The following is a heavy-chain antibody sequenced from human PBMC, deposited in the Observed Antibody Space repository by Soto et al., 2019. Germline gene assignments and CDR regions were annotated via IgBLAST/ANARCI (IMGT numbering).Heavy chain of an antibody. D-gene: IGHD2-2*03. V-gene: IGHV4-59*01. CDR1: CGSITSYY. CDR3: ARVDHVMYYFDY. CDR2: IYYRGST. J-gene: IGHJ4*02. Sequence: PSETLSLTCTFSCGSITSYYWSWIRQPPGKGLEWIGYIYYRGSTNYNPSLKSRVTISVDTSKNQFSLKLSSVTAADTAVYYCARVDHVMYYFDYWGQGTLVTVSS.